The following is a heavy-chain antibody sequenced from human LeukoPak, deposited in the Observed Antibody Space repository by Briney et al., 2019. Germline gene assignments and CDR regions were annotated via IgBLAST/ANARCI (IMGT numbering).Heavy chain of an antibody. V-gene: IGHV3-30*18. D-gene: IGHD6-19*01. CDR1: GFTFSSYD. CDR3: AKDCSGWSRTDAFDI. CDR2: ISYDGSNK. Sequence: PGGSLRLSCAASGFTFSSYDMHWVRQAPGKGLEWVALISYDGSNKHYAYSVKGRFTISRDNSKNTLYLQMNTLRAEDTAMYFCAKDCSGWSRTDAFDIWGQGTMVTVSS. J-gene: IGHJ3*02.